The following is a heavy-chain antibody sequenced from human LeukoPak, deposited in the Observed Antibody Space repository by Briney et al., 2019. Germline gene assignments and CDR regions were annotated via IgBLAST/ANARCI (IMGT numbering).Heavy chain of an antibody. CDR3: ARYAVEYSGTYFDS. CDR2: IYYSGST. D-gene: IGHD1-26*01. Sequence: SKTLPLTCTVTGGSITSGIYYWGWIRQYPGKGLEWVGNIYYSGSTYYNPSLKSRVTISVDTSKNQFSLRLSSVTAADTAVYYCARYAVEYSGTYFDSWGQGSLVTVSS. J-gene: IGHJ4*02. CDR1: GGSITSGIYY. V-gene: IGHV4-39*01.